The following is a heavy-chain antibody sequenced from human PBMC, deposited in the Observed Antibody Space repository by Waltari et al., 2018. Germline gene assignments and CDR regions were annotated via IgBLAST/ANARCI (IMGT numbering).Heavy chain of an antibody. Sequence: EVQLVESGGDLVQPGGSLRLSCAASGFTFRYYAMHWVRQAPGKRLEYVSAISHNGDTPYYAESVKGRFISSRDNSKNMLFLQMGSLRAEDMAVYYCARELGGWSFFDLWGRGTLVTVSS. CDR1: GFTFRYYA. CDR2: ISHNGDTP. D-gene: IGHD2-15*01. CDR3: ARELGGWSFFDL. V-gene: IGHV3-64*07. J-gene: IGHJ2*01.